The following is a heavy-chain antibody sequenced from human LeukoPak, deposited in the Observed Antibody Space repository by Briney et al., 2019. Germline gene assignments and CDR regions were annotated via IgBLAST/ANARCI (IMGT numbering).Heavy chain of an antibody. CDR3: ARGSGSIYYYYGMDV. J-gene: IGHJ6*02. V-gene: IGHV1-8*02. CDR2: TNPNSGNT. CDR1: GYTFTSYD. D-gene: IGHD1-26*01. Sequence: ASVKVSCKASGYTFTSYDINWVRQATGQGLEWMGWTNPNSGNTGYAQKFQGRVTMTRNTSISTAYMELSSLRSEDTAVYYCARGSGSIYYYYGMDVWGQGTTVTVSS.